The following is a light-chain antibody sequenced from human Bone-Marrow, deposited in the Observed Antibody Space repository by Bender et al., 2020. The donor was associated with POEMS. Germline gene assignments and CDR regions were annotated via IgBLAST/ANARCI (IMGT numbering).Light chain of an antibody. J-gene: IGLJ1*01. CDR2: DVT. CDR1: SIDIGKYDY. CDR3: SSYTAGSKV. V-gene: IGLV2-14*03. Sequence: QSALTQPASVSGSPRQSITISCTGTSIDIGKYDYVSWYQHHPGKAPKLIIYDVTNRPSGVSDRFSGSKSGNTASLTISGLQAEDEADYYCSSYTAGSKVFGTGTKVTVV.